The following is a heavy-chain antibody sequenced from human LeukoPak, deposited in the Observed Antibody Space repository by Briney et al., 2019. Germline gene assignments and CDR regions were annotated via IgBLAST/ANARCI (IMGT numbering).Heavy chain of an antibody. CDR3: ARAPRYYDSSGYYAFDY. CDR2: IKHSGST. J-gene: IGHJ4*02. D-gene: IGHD3-22*01. V-gene: IGHV4-34*01. CDR1: GGSFSGYY. Sequence: SETLSLTCAVYGGSFSGYYWSWIRQPPGKGLEWIGEIKHSGSTNYNPSLKSRVTISVDTSKNQFSLKLSSVTAADTAVYYCARAPRYYDSSGYYAFDYWGQGTLVTVSS.